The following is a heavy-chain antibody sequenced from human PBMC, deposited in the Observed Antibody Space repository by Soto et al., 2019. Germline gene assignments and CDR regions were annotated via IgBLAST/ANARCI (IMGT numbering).Heavy chain of an antibody. CDR2: IYYSGST. V-gene: IGHV4-39*01. J-gene: IGHJ4*02. D-gene: IGHD3-10*01. CDR3: ARGRMRYYYGSGSYYNGDY. CDR1: GGSISSSSYY. Sequence: QLQLQESGPGLVKPSETLSLTCTVSGGSISSSSYYWGWIRQPPGKGLEWIGSIYYSGSTYYNRSLKSRVTISVDTSKNQFSLKLSSVTAADTAVYYCARGRMRYYYGSGSYYNGDYWGQGTLVTVSS.